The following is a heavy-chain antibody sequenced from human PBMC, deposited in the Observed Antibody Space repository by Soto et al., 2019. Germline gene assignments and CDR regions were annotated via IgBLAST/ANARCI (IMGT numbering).Heavy chain of an antibody. CDR3: AHKNVYSYGSYYFDY. CDR2: IYSNDDK. J-gene: IGHJ4*02. CDR1: GFSLTTTTVG. Sequence: GSGPTLVNPTQTLTLTCTFSGFSLTTTTVGVGWIRQPPGKALEWLALIYSNDDKRYSPSLKSRLTITKDTSRNQVVLTMTNMDPVDTGTYYCAHKNVYSYGSYYFDYWGQGTLVTVSS. D-gene: IGHD5-18*01. V-gene: IGHV2-5*01.